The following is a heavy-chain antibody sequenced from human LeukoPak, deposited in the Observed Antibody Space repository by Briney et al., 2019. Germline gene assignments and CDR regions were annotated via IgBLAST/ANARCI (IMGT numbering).Heavy chain of an antibody. J-gene: IGHJ3*02. Sequence: SVKVSCKASGGTFSSYAISWVRQAPGQGLEWMGGIIPIFGTANYAQKFQGRVTITADGSTSTAYMELSSLRSEDTAVYYCAVGEQLLLGDAFDIWGQGTMVTVPS. D-gene: IGHD2-15*01. CDR3: AVGEQLLLGDAFDI. CDR2: IIPIFGTA. V-gene: IGHV1-69*13. CDR1: GGTFSSYA.